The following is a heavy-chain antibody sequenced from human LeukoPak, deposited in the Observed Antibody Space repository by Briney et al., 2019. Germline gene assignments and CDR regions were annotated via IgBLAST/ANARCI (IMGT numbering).Heavy chain of an antibody. CDR2: TYYRSKWYN. D-gene: IGHD4-17*01. J-gene: IGHJ3*02. V-gene: IGHV6-1*01. Sequence: SQTLSHTCDISGFDVSINGVAWNWISQSPSKGLEWLGRTYYRSKWYNDYAVSVKSRITINPDTAKNQISLQLNSVTPDDPAVYYCARDIHDNGDFRPGGGTFDIWGQRTMVTVSS. CDR3: ARDIHDNGDFRPGGGTFDI. CDR1: GFDVSINGVA.